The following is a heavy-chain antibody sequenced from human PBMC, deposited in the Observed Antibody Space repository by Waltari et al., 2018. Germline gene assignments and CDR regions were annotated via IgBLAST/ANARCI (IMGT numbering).Heavy chain of an antibody. Sequence: EVPLVDSGGGLVQPGESLRLYFATPGFPFTDYWMSWLRQAPGQGPEWVATINKDGTDKYYVDSVEGRFTISRDNAKNSLYLQMNSLRAEDTALYYCRVYSHGPFDVWGQGTMVTVSS. CDR3: RVYSHGPFDV. CDR1: GFPFTDYW. D-gene: IGHD5-18*01. CDR2: INKDGTDK. J-gene: IGHJ3*01. V-gene: IGHV3-7*01.